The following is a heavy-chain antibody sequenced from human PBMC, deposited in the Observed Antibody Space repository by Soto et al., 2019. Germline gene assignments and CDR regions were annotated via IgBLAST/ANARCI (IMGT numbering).Heavy chain of an antibody. CDR2: ISRDGSEK. CDR1: GFTFSNYW. Sequence: EVQLVESGGGLVQAGGSLRLSCAASGFTFSNYWMNWVRQAPGKGLEWVAYISRDGSEKSYVDSVKGRVTISRDNAKKALFLQMNSRRVEEPAVYYCARGFGDGWYGGADYWGQGTLVTVSS. CDR3: ARGFGDGWYGGADY. J-gene: IGHJ4*02. D-gene: IGHD6-19*01. V-gene: IGHV3-7*01.